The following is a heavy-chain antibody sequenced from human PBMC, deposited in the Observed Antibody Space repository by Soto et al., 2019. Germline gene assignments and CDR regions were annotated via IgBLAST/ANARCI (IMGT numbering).Heavy chain of an antibody. V-gene: IGHV4-4*02. J-gene: IGHJ4*02. D-gene: IGHD6-13*01. CDR1: GLSISSDNW. CDR3: ARDQGSHPGD. Sequence: QVQLQESGPGLVRPSGTVSLTCAVSGLSISSDNWWRWVRQPPGKGLEWIGEIHHSGSTNYNPSLKSRVTMSVVPSKDLFSLTLNSVTAADTAFYYCARDQGSHPGDWGQGPLVYVSS. CDR2: IHHSGST.